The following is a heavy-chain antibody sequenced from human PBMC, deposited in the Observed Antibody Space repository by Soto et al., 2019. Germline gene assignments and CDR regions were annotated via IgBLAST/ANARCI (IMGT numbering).Heavy chain of an antibody. J-gene: IGHJ6*03. Sequence: GASVKVSCKASGYTFTSYAMHWVRQAPGQRLEWMGWINAGNGNTKYSQKFQGRVTITRDTSASTAYMELSSLRSEDTAVYYCATTPASTVHLYYYYMDVWGKGTTVTVSS. CDR3: ATTPASTVHLYYYYMDV. CDR1: GYTFTSYA. D-gene: IGHD6-13*01. CDR2: INAGNGNT. V-gene: IGHV1-3*01.